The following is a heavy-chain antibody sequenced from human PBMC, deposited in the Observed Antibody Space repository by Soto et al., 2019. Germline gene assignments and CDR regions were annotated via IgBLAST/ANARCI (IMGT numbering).Heavy chain of an antibody. D-gene: IGHD3-10*01. CDR1: GTTFGSRA. CDR3: ARGSTDSCPGSRIFDF. CDR2: ITDTGGDT. J-gene: IGHJ4*02. V-gene: IGHV3-23*01. Sequence: GGSLRLSCVASGTTFGSRAMSWVRQAPGEGLEWVSTITDTGGDTKYADSVRGRFTMSRDNSKKTLYLQMNSLRVEDSALYYCARGSTDSCPGSRIFDFWGRGTLVTVSS.